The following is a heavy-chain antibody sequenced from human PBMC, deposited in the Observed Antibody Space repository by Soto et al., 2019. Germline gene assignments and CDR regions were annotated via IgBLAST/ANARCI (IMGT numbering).Heavy chain of an antibody. D-gene: IGHD1-26*01. CDR3: ARQWVSYGMDV. V-gene: IGHV1-2*04. J-gene: IGHJ6*02. CDR2: INANSGGT. Sequence: ASVKVSCKASGYTFTGYYMHWVRQAPGQGLEWMGWINANSGGTNYAQKFQGWVTMTRDTSISTAYMELSRLRSDATAVYYCARQWVSYGMDVWGQGTTVTVSS. CDR1: GYTFTGYY.